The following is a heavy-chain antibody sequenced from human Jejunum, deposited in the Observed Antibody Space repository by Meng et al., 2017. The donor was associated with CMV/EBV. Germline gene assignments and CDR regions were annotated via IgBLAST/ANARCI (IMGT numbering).Heavy chain of an antibody. V-gene: IGHV3-72*01. J-gene: IGHJ4*02. CDR2: TRNKAKGYTT. CDR1: FSDHY. CDR3: VRARPDSSGHYYFDY. Sequence: FSDHYMDWVSQGPGKGLEWVGRTRNKAKGYTTEYAASVKGRFSISRDDSKNSLYLQMNSLKIEDTAVYSCVRARPDSSGHYYFDYWGQGTLVTVSS. D-gene: IGHD3-22*01.